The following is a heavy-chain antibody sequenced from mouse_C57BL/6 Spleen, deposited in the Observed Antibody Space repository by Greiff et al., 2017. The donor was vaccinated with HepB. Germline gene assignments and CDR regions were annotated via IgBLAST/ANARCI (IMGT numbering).Heavy chain of an antibody. CDR2: IWSGGST. Sequence: QVQLKQSGPGLVRPSQSLSITCTVSGFSLTSYGVHWVRQSPGKGLEWLGVIWSGGSTDYNAAFISRLSISKDNSKSQVFFKMNSLQADDTAIYYCARKGHYYGSDAMDYWGQGTSVTVSS. CDR1: GFSLTSYG. V-gene: IGHV2-2*01. CDR3: ARKGHYYGSDAMDY. J-gene: IGHJ4*01. D-gene: IGHD1-1*01.